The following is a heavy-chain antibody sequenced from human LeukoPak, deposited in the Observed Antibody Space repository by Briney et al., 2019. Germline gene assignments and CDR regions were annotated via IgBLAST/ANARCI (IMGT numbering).Heavy chain of an antibody. CDR1: GYTFTSYY. CDR3: ARGHGGYSSFDY. CDR2: INPSGGNT. Sequence: ASVKVSCKASGYTFTSYYMHWVRQAPGQGLEWMGIINPSGGNTSYAQKFQGRGTITRDTSTSTVYMELSSLRSEDTAVYYCARGHGGYSSFDYWGEGNLVTVSS. J-gene: IGHJ4*02. V-gene: IGHV1-46*01. D-gene: IGHD4-23*01.